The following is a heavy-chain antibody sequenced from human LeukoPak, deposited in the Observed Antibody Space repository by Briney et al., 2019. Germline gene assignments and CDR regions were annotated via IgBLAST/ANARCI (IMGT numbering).Heavy chain of an antibody. CDR3: ASLLGPLSYNFGFARDY. Sequence: PSETLSLTCTVSGGSISTYYWSWIRQPPGKGLEWTGYIHYSGSTNYNPSLKSRVTISVDTSKNQFSLKLSSVTAADTAVYYCASLLGPLSYNFGFARDYWGQGTLVTVSS. CDR2: IHYSGST. J-gene: IGHJ4*01. V-gene: IGHV4-59*12. D-gene: IGHD5-18*01. CDR1: GGSISTYY.